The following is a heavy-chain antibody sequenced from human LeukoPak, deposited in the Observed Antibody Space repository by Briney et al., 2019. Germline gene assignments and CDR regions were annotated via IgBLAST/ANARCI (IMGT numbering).Heavy chain of an antibody. V-gene: IGHV4-59*01. Sequence: SETLSLTCTVSGGSISSYYWSWMRQPPGEGLEWIGYIYYSGSTNYNPSLKSRVTISVDTSKNQFSLKLSSVTAADTAVYYCARTRGYSYGHWYYGMNVWGQGTTVTVSS. J-gene: IGHJ6*02. CDR2: IYYSGST. D-gene: IGHD5-18*01. CDR3: ARTRGYSYGHWYYGMNV. CDR1: GGSISSYY.